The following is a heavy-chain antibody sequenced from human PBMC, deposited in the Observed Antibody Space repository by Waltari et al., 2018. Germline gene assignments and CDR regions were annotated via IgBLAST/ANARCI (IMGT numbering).Heavy chain of an antibody. Sequence: EVQLVESGGGLVQPGRSLRLSCTASGFTFGDYAMSWFRQAPGKGLEWVGFIRSKAYGVTTEYAASVKGRFTISGDDSKSIAYLQMNSLKTEDTAVYYCTRWSYYLGAFDIWGQGTMVTVSS. CDR3: TRWSYYLGAFDI. J-gene: IGHJ3*02. V-gene: IGHV3-49*03. CDR1: GFTFGDYA. D-gene: IGHD2-15*01. CDR2: IRSKAYGVTT.